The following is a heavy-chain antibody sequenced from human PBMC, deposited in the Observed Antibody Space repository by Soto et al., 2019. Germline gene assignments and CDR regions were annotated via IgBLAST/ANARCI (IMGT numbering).Heavy chain of an antibody. CDR1: GFTFSSYA. CDR2: ISGSGGST. D-gene: IGHD3-10*01. CDR3: AKMVRGVIITTSDYFDY. V-gene: IGHV3-23*01. J-gene: IGHJ4*02. Sequence: GGSLRLSCAASGFTFSSYAMSWVRQAPGKGLEWVSAISGSGGSTYYADSVKGRFTISRDNSKNTLYLQMNSLRAEDTAVYYCAKMVRGVIITTSDYFDYWGQGTLVTVSS.